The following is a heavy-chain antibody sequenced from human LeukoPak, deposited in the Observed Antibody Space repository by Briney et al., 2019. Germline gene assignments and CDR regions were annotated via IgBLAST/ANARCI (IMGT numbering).Heavy chain of an antibody. Sequence: GASVKVSCKASGYTFTGYYMHWVRQAPGQGLEWMGIINPSGGSTSYAHQFQGRVTMTRDMSTSTVYMELSSLSSEDTAVYYCARDSDSGSYYGWGQGTLVTVSS. CDR2: INPSGGST. V-gene: IGHV1-46*01. CDR1: GYTFTGYY. D-gene: IGHD1-26*01. CDR3: ARDSDSGSYYG. J-gene: IGHJ4*02.